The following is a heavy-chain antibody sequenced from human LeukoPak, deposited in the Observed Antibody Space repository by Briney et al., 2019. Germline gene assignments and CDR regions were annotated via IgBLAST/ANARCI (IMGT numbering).Heavy chain of an antibody. CDR1: GFSFSNYG. V-gene: IGHV3-33*01. Sequence: GGSLRLSCAASGFSFSNYGMDWVRQAPGKGLEWVAVIWFDGSSKYYSDSVKGRFTISRDNSKNTLHLQMNSLRAEDTAVYYCASARDPHFDYWGQGTLVTVSS. J-gene: IGHJ4*02. CDR3: ASARDPHFDY. CDR2: IWFDGSSK.